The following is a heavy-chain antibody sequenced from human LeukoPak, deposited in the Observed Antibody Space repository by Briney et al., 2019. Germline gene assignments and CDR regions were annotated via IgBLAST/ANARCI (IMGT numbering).Heavy chain of an antibody. V-gene: IGHV3-43*02. CDR3: ATWAFYHNLDV. J-gene: IGHJ6*02. CDR1: GFTIGPYA. Sequence: GGSLRLSCAASGFTIGPYAMYWVRQGPGRGLEWVSVIKADGSGTFYADSVRGRFTTSRDNSKNSLYLQMSSLTSEDTALYYCATWAFYHNLDVWGQGTTVIVSS. CDR2: IKADGSGT. D-gene: IGHD2/OR15-2a*01.